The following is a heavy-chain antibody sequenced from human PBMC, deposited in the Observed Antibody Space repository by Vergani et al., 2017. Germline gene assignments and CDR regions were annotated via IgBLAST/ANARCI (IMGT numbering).Heavy chain of an antibody. D-gene: IGHD6-13*01. Sequence: QVQLVESGGGLVKPGGSLRLSCAASGFNFSDYYMSWIRQAPGKGLEWVSYISSSGSTIYYADSVKGRFTISRDNAKNSLYLQMNSLRAEDTAVYYCARARLRSSSWYLFKSYGMDVWGRGTTVTVSS. CDR3: ARARLRSSSWYLFKSYGMDV. J-gene: IGHJ6*02. CDR1: GFNFSDYY. V-gene: IGHV3-11*01. CDR2: ISSSGSTI.